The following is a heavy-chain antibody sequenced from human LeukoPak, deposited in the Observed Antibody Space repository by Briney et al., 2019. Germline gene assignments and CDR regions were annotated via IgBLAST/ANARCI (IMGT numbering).Heavy chain of an antibody. J-gene: IGHJ4*02. CDR2: IYYSGST. D-gene: IGHD6-19*01. CDR3: ARDSSSGWSLYYFDY. V-gene: IGHV4-59*01. CDR1: GGSISSYY. Sequence: SETLSLTCTVSGGSISSYYRSWIRQPPGKGLEWIGYIYYSGSTNYNPSLKSRVTISVDTSKNQFSLKLSSVTAADTAVYYCARDSSSGWSLYYFDYWGQGTLVTVSS.